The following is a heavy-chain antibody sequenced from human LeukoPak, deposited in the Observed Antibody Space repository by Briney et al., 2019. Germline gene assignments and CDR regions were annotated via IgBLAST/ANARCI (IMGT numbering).Heavy chain of an antibody. CDR2: ISGDGSSI. Sequence: GGSLRLSGVASGFTFRNYYMHWVRQVPGKGLVWVSRISGDGSSIFYADSVKGRFTISRDNAKNSLYVQMNSLRADDSAVYYCARSSNGVYIQWGQGTLVTVSS. D-gene: IGHD2-8*01. V-gene: IGHV3-74*01. CDR1: GFTFRNYY. J-gene: IGHJ4*02. CDR3: ARSSNGVYIQ.